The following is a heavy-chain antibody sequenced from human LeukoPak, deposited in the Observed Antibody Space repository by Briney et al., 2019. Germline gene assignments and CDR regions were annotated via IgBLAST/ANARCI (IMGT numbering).Heavy chain of an antibody. Sequence: SETLSLTCTVSGGSISSGGYYWSWIRQHPGKGLGWIGYIYYSGSTYYNPSLKSRVTISVDTSKNQFSLKLSSVTAADTAVYYCARATDDYGDYYFDYWGQGTLVTVSS. J-gene: IGHJ4*02. CDR1: GGSISSGGYY. D-gene: IGHD4-17*01. CDR3: ARATDDYGDYYFDY. CDR2: IYYSGST. V-gene: IGHV4-31*03.